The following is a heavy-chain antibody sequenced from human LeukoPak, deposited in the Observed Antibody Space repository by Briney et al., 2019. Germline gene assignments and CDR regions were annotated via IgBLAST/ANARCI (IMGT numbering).Heavy chain of an antibody. CDR3: ARDGLGCSSTSCYSDYYYYMDV. Sequence: GGSLRLSCAASGFTFSSYGMHWVRQAPGKGLEWVAVISYDGSNKYYADSVKGRFTISRDNSKNTLYLQMGSLRAEDMAVYYCARDGLGCSSTSCYSDYYYYMDVWGKGTTVTISS. CDR1: GFTFSSYG. CDR2: ISYDGSNK. J-gene: IGHJ6*03. V-gene: IGHV3-30*03. D-gene: IGHD2-2*02.